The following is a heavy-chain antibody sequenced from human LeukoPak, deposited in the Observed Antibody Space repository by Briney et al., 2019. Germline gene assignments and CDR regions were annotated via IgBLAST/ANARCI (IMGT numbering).Heavy chain of an antibody. V-gene: IGHV3-48*04. J-gene: IGHJ4*02. D-gene: IGHD4-23*01. CDR2: ISSSSSTI. CDR3: ARVGYGGNSFAGDY. CDR1: GFTFSSYS. Sequence: GGSLRLSCAASGFTFSSYSMNWVRQAPGKGLEWVSYISSSSSTIYYADSVKGRFTISRDNAKNSLYLQMNSLRAEDTAVYYCARVGYGGNSFAGDYWGQGTLVTVSS.